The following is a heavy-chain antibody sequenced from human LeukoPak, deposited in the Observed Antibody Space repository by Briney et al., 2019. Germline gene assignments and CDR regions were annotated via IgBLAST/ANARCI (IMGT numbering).Heavy chain of an antibody. CDR2: IWYDGSNK. V-gene: IGHV3-33*01. CDR1: GFTFSSYG. CDR3: AREHGGKSGPSDF. D-gene: IGHD4-23*01. Sequence: PGGSLRLFCAASGFTFSSYGMHWVRQAPGKGPEWVAFIWYDGSNKYYAESVRGRFTISRDNSKNTVFLQMTSLKAEDTAIYYCAREHGGKSGPSDFWGQGTLVTVSS. J-gene: IGHJ4*02.